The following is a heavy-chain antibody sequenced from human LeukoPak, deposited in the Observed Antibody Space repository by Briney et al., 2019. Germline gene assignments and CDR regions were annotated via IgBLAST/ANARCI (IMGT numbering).Heavy chain of an antibody. J-gene: IGHJ4*02. CDR2: IYPGDPDT. V-gene: IGHV5-51*01. CDR1: GYRFTSYW. Sequence: GASLQISCKGSGYRFTSYWIGWVRQLPGKGLEWMGIIYPGDPDTRYSPSFQGQVTISADKSISTAYLQWSSLKASDTAMYYCARVYYDSSGYYYFDYWGQGTLVTVSS. CDR3: ARVYYDSSGYYYFDY. D-gene: IGHD3-22*01.